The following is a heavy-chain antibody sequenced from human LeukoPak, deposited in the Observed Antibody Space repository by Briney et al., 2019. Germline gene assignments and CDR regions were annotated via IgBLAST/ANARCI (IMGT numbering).Heavy chain of an antibody. CDR2: IYSGGST. CDR1: GFTVSSNY. Sequence: GGSLRLSCAASGFTVSSNYMSWVRQAPGKGLEWVSVIYSGGSTYYADSVKGRFTISRDNSKNTLYLQMNSLRAEDTAVYYCAKVASPGGGNYYYMDVWGKGTTVTVSS. CDR3: AKVASPGGGNYYYMDV. J-gene: IGHJ6*03. V-gene: IGHV3-53*05. D-gene: IGHD1-1*01.